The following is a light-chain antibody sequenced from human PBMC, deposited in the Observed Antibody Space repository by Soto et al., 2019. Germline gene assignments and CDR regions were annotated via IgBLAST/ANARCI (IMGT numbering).Light chain of an antibody. J-gene: IGLJ2*01. Sequence: QLVLTQSPSASASLGASVKLTCTLSSGHSSYSIAWHQQQPQKGPRYSMNLNSDGSHSKGDGIPDRFSGSSSGAERYLTISSLQSEDEADYYCQAWGTGIRVFGGGTKLTVL. CDR3: QAWGTGIRV. CDR1: SGHSSYS. CDR2: LNSDGSH. V-gene: IGLV4-69*01.